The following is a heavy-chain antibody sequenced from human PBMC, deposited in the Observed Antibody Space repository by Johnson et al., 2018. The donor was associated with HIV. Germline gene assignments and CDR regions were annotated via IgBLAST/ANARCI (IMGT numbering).Heavy chain of an antibody. D-gene: IGHD1-26*01. V-gene: IGHV3-33*03. Sequence: QVQLVESGGGVVQPGRSLRLSCTASRFTFSNYAMHWVRQAPGKGLEWVAVIWFDGSNKYYVDSLKGRFTISRDNAKNSLYLQMNSLRAEDTAVYYCTTGYSGSYLGAFDIWGQGTMVTVSS. CDR2: IWFDGSNK. CDR1: RFTFSNYA. CDR3: TTGYSGSYLGAFDI. J-gene: IGHJ3*02.